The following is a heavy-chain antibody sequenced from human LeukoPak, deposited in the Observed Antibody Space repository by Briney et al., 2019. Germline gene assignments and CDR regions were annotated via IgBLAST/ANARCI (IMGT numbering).Heavy chain of an antibody. Sequence: GESLKIFCKGSGYSFTSYWIGWVRQMPGKGLGLMGIIYPGDSDIRYSPSFQGQVTISADKSINTAYLQWSSLKASDTAIYYCVRRDITSRYVVWFDPLGQGTPVTVSS. D-gene: IGHD2-2*01. CDR1: GYSFTSYW. CDR3: VRRDITSRYVVWFDP. CDR2: IYPGDSDI. J-gene: IGHJ5*02. V-gene: IGHV5-51*03.